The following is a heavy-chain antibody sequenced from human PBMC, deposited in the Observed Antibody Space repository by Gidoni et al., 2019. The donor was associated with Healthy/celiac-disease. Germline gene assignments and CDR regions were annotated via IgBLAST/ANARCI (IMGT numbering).Heavy chain of an antibody. Sequence: QVQLQQWGAGLLKPSETLSLTCDVYGGSFSGYYWSWIRQPPGKGLEWIGEINHSGSTNYNPSLKSRVTISVDTSKNQFSLKLSSVTAADTAVYYCARGPRGYCSSTSCYKGGPFDYWGQGTLVTVSS. J-gene: IGHJ4*02. CDR2: INHSGST. CDR1: GGSFSGYY. CDR3: ARGPRGYCSSTSCYKGGPFDY. D-gene: IGHD2-2*02. V-gene: IGHV4-34*01.